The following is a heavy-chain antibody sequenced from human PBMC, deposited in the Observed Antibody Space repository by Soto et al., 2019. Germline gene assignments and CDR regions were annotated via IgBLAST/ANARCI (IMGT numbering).Heavy chain of an antibody. J-gene: IGHJ4*02. Sequence: QTGGSLRLSWAASGFTFSSYVMHWVRQAPGKGLEWVAVIWYDGSNRYYADSVNGRFTISRDNSKNTLDLQMNSLRAEDTAVYYCARDAVSYDTPSGECYWGQGTLVNVPQ. CDR3: ARDAVSYDTPSGECY. CDR2: IWYDGSNR. CDR1: GFTFSSYV. D-gene: IGHD3-10*01. V-gene: IGHV3-33*01.